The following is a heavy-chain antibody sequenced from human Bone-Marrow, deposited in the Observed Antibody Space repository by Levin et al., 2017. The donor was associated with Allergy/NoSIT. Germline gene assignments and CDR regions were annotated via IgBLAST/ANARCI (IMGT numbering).Heavy chain of an antibody. CDR3: AKDRGGLPGQYYDMDV. CDR2: ISYDGSSK. D-gene: IGHD3-10*01. CDR1: GFTFNNYA. J-gene: IGHJ6*02. V-gene: IGHV3-30*18. Sequence: LSLTCAASGFTFNNYAIHWVRQAPGKGLEWVAVISYDGSSKFADSVKGRFTISRDNSKNTLYLQMNSLRDEDTAVYYCAKDRGGLPGQYYDMDVWGQGTTVIVSS.